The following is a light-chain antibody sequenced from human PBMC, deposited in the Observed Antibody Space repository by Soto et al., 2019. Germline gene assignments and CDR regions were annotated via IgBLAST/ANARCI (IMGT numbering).Light chain of an antibody. CDR2: EVT. CDR1: SGDIGSYTY. V-gene: IGLV2-14*01. J-gene: IGLJ2*01. CDR3: SSYTTNSPPVV. Sequence: QSALTQPASVSGSPGQSITISCTGTSGDIGSYTYVSWYQQYPGKAPKLLISEVTHRPSGVSNRFSGSKSGNTASLTISGLQAEDEAHYYCSSYTTNSPPVVFGGGTQLTVL.